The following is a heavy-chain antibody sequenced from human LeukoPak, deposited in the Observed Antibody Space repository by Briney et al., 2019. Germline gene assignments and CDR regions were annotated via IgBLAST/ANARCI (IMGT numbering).Heavy chain of an antibody. D-gene: IGHD6-19*01. CDR1: GYTFTSYD. J-gene: IGHJ6*02. Sequence: ASVKVSCKASGYTFTSYDINWVRQATGQGLEWMGWMNPNSGNTGYAQKFQGRVTMTRNTSISTAYMELSSLRSEDTAVYYCARDSRGSSGWYAGYYYYYGMDVWGQGITVTVSS. CDR3: ARDSRGSSGWYAGYYYYYGMDV. V-gene: IGHV1-8*01. CDR2: MNPNSGNT.